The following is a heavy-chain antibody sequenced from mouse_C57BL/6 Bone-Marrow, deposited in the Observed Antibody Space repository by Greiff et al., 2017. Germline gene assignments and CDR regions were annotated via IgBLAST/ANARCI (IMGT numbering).Heavy chain of an antibody. Sequence: DVKLVESEGGLVQPGSSMKLSCTASGFTFSDYYMAWVRQVPEKGLEWVANINYDGSSTYYLDSLKSRFIISRDNAKNILYLQMSSLKSEDTATYYCARRGFMDYWGQGTSVTVSS. CDR2: INYDGSST. CDR1: GFTFSDYY. CDR3: ARRGFMDY. J-gene: IGHJ4*01. V-gene: IGHV5-16*02.